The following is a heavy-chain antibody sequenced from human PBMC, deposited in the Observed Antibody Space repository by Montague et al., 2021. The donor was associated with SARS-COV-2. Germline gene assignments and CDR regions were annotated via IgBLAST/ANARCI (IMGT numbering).Heavy chain of an antibody. D-gene: IGHD1-26*01. CDR1: DGSFRDFY. J-gene: IGHJ6*03. CDR2: INHSGTT. Sequence: SETLSLTCAVFDGSFRDFYWSWICQPPGEGLEWIGKINHSGTTYYNPSLKSRVTISVDTSKNQFSLKLNSVTAADAAVYYCASGDDNGSGYLDAWGKGTTVTVSS. CDR3: ASGDDNGSGYLDA. V-gene: IGHV4-34*01.